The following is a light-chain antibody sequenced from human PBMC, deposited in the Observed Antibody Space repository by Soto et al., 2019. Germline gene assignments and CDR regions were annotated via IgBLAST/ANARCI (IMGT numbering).Light chain of an antibody. CDR3: GTWDSSLSVLYV. CDR1: SSNIGNNY. J-gene: IGLJ1*01. Sequence: QSVLTQPPSVSAAPGQKVTISCSGSSSNIGNNYVSWYQQLPGTAPKLLIYENNKRPSGTPDRFSGSKSGTSATLGITGLQTGDEADYYCGTWDSSLSVLYVFGTGTKVTVL. V-gene: IGLV1-51*02. CDR2: ENN.